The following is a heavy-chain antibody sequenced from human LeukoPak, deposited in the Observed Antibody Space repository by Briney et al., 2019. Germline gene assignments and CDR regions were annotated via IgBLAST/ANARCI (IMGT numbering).Heavy chain of an antibody. D-gene: IGHD2-2*01. CDR2: ISAYNGNT. V-gene: IGHV1-18*01. J-gene: IGHJ5*02. Sequence: ASVKVSCKASGYTFTSYGISWVRQAPGQGLEWMGWISAYNGNTNYAQKLQGRVTMTTDTSTSTAYMELRSLRSDDTAVYYCARDEDIVVVPAAKGGLLGFDPWGQGTLVTVSS. CDR3: ARDEDIVVVPAAKGGLLGFDP. CDR1: GYTFTSYG.